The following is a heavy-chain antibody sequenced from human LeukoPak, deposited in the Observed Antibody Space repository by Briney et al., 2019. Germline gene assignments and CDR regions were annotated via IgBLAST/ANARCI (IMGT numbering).Heavy chain of an antibody. CDR2: INHSGST. CDR1: GGSFSGYY. J-gene: IGHJ4*02. D-gene: IGHD6-19*01. V-gene: IGHV4-34*01. Sequence: SETLSLTCAVYGGSFSGYYWSWIRQPPGKGLEWIGEINHSGSTNYNPSLKSRVTISVDTSKNQFSLKLSSVTAADTAVYYCARGLRGAVAGRPYYYFDYWGQGTLVTVSS. CDR3: ARGLRGAVAGRPYYYFDY.